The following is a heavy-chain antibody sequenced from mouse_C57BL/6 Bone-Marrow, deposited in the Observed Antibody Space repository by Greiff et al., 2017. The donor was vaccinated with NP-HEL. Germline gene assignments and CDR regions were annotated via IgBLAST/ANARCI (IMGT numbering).Heavy chain of an antibody. J-gene: IGHJ4*01. D-gene: IGHD2-3*01. CDR2: IHPNIGST. CDR3: APGDDGYPYAMDY. Sequence: QVQLQQPGAELVKPGASVKLSCKASGYTFTSYWMHWVKQRPGQGLEWIGMIHPNIGSTNYNEKFKSKATLTVDKSSSTAYMQLSSLTSEDSAVYYCAPGDDGYPYAMDYWGQGTSVTVSS. CDR1: GYTFTSYW. V-gene: IGHV1-64*01.